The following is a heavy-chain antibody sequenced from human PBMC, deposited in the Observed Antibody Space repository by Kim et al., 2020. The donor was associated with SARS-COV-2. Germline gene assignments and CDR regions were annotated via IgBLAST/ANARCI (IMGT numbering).Heavy chain of an antibody. D-gene: IGHD1-26*01. J-gene: IGHJ3*02. CDR3: ARAWAYAFDI. Sequence: STNYHPSLKSRVTISVDTSKNQFSLKLSSVTAADTAVYYCARAWAYAFDIWGQGTMVTVSS. CDR2: ST. V-gene: IGHV4-59*01.